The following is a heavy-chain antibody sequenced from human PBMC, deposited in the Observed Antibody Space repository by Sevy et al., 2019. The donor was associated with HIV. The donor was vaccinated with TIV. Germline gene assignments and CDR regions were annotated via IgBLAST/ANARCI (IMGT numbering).Heavy chain of an antibody. CDR2: IKQDGSEK. V-gene: IGHV3-7*03. D-gene: IGHD3-16*02. J-gene: IGHJ3*02. CDR3: ARELTFGGVIVPDAFDI. Sequence: GGSLRLSCAASGFTFSSYWMSWVRQAPGKGLEWVANIKQDGSEKYYVDSVKGRFTISRDNAKNSLYLQMNSLRAEDTAVYYCARELTFGGVIVPDAFDIWGQGIMVTVSS. CDR1: GFTFSSYW.